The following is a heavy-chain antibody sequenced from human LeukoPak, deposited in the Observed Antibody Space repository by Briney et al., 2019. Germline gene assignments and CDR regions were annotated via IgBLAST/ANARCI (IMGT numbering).Heavy chain of an antibody. CDR3: ARGRGARGWFDP. Sequence: GASVKVSCKASGYTFTSYDINWVRQATGQGLEWMGWMNPNSGNTGYAQKVQGRVTMTRNTSISAAYMELSSLRSEDTAVYYCARGRGARGWFDPWGQGTLVTVSS. V-gene: IGHV1-8*01. CDR1: GYTFTSYD. J-gene: IGHJ5*02. CDR2: MNPNSGNT.